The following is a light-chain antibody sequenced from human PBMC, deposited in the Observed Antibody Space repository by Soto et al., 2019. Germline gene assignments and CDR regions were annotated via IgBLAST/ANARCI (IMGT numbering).Light chain of an antibody. CDR1: QDIKNY. V-gene: IGKV1-33*01. J-gene: IGKJ4*01. Sequence: DIQMTQSPSSLSASVGDRVTITCQASQDIKNYLNWYQQKSGKAPKLLIYDASDLETGVPSRFSGSGPGTDFTFTINSLQPEDIATYYCQQYDNLPITFGGGTKVDIK. CDR3: QQYDNLPIT. CDR2: DAS.